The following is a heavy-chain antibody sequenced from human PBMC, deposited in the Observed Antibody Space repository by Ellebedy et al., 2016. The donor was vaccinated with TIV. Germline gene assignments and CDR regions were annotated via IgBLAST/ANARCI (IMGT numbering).Heavy chain of an antibody. CDR1: GHTLTGYH. J-gene: IGHJ4*02. CDR3: ARASGEIAVTPRDY. CDR2: INPNSGGT. D-gene: IGHD6-19*01. V-gene: IGHV1-2*02. Sequence: ASVKVSCXASGHTLTGYHMHWVRQAPGQGLEWMGWINPNSGGTNYAQKFQGRVTMTRDTSISTAYMELSRLRSDDTAVYYCARASGEIAVTPRDYWGQGTLVTVSS.